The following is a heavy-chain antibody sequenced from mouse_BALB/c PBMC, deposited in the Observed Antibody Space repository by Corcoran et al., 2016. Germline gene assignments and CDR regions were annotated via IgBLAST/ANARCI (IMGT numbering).Heavy chain of an antibody. CDR3: ARCSGGSCYRFDY. D-gene: IGHD1-1*02. CDR2: INHSGRT. Sequence: QLQLQESGPGLVKPSETLSLTCAVYGGSFSGYYWSWIRQPPGKGLEWIGEINHSGRTNYNPSLTSRVTISVETSNNQFSLKLSSVTAADTAVYYWARCSGGSCYRFDYWGQGTLVTVSS. V-gene: IGHV12-3*02. CDR1: GGSFSGYY. J-gene: IGHJ4*01.